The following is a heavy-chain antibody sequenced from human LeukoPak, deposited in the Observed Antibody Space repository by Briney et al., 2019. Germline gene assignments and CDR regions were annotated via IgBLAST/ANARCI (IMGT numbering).Heavy chain of an antibody. J-gene: IGHJ2*01. D-gene: IGHD3-10*01. CDR1: GFTFSSYW. V-gene: IGHV3-7*01. CDR3: ASGFGRP. Sequence: GSLRLSCAASGFTFSSYWMSWVRQAPGKGLEWVAHIKQDGSEKYYVDSVKGGFTISRDNPKNSLYLQMNSLRAEDTAVYYCASGFGRPWGRGTRVTVSS. CDR2: IKQDGSEK.